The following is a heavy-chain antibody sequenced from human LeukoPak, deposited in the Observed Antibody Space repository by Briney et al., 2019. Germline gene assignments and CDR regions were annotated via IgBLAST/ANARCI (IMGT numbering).Heavy chain of an antibody. Sequence: SETLSLTCTVSGGSISSYYWSWIRQPPGKGLEWIGYIYYSGSTNYNPSLKSRVTISVDTSKNQFSLKLSSVTAADMAVYYCARHGPSVANDYWGQGTLVTVSS. D-gene: IGHD2-21*01. CDR2: IYYSGST. CDR1: GGSISSYY. J-gene: IGHJ4*02. V-gene: IGHV4-59*08. CDR3: ARHGPSVANDY.